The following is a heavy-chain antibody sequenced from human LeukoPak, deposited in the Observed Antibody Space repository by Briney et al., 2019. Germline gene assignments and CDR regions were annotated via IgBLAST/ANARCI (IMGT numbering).Heavy chain of an antibody. CDR3: AKDRRGMGATAADY. V-gene: IGHV3-30*02. CDR1: GFTFSSYG. CDR2: IRYDGSK. Sequence: GGSLRLSCAASGFTFSSYGMHWVRQAPGKGLEWVAFIRYDGSKYYADSVKGRFTISKDNSKNTLYLQMNSLRAEDTAVYYCAKDRRGMGATAADYWGQGTLVTVSS. J-gene: IGHJ4*02. D-gene: IGHD1-26*01.